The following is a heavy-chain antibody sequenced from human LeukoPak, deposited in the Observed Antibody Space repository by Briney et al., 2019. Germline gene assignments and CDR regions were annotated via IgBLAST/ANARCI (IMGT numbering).Heavy chain of an antibody. V-gene: IGHV3-21*01. Sequence: PGGSLRLSCVASGYTFSSFSINWVRQAPGKGLEWVSSISVRSNYIYYADSVRGRFSISRDDARDSLFLQMNSLRAEDTAVYYCVRLRRNSDTSGYYYYYVFRGQGTLVTVSS. D-gene: IGHD3-22*01. CDR3: VRLRRNSDTSGYYYYYVF. CDR2: ISVRSNYI. J-gene: IGHJ4*02. CDR1: GYTFSSFS.